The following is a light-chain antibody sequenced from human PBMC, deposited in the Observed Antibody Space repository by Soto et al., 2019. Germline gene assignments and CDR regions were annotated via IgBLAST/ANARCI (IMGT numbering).Light chain of an antibody. CDR3: QQCYSSPRT. CDR1: QRISTY. Sequence: DIQMTQSPSTLSAGVGDRVTITCRASQRISTYLNWYQQKQGKAPTLLIYGATTLQSGVPSRFGGGGSGTHFTLTINTLQPEDFATYFCQQCYSSPRTFGQGTKVEIK. J-gene: IGKJ1*01. V-gene: IGKV1-39*01. CDR2: GAT.